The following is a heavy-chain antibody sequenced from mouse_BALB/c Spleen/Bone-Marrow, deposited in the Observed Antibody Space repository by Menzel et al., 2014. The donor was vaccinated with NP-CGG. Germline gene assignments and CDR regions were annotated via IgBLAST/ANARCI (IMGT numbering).Heavy chain of an antibody. CDR2: IFPGTGTT. CDR1: GYTFTNYW. V-gene: IGHV1S132*01. Sequence: QVQLKESGAELVKPGASVKLSCKTSGYTFTNYWIQWVKQRPGQGLGWIGEIFPGTGTTYYYEKFKGKATLTIDTSSSTAYMQLSSLTSEDSAVYFCARHYYGSSDAMDYWGQGTSVTVSS. D-gene: IGHD1-1*01. CDR3: ARHYYGSSDAMDY. J-gene: IGHJ4*01.